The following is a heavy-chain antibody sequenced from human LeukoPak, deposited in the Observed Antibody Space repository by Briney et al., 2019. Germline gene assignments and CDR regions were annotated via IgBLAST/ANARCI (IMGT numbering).Heavy chain of an antibody. D-gene: IGHD2-2*01. CDR1: GYTFTSYG. Sequence: GASVKVSCKASGYTFTSYGISWVRQAPGQGLEWMGWISAYNGNTNYAQKLQGRVTMTTDTSTSTAYMELRSLRSDDTAVYYCAREYDHPLGRSNYFDYWGQGTLVTVSS. V-gene: IGHV1-18*01. CDR3: AREYDHPLGRSNYFDY. J-gene: IGHJ4*02. CDR2: ISAYNGNT.